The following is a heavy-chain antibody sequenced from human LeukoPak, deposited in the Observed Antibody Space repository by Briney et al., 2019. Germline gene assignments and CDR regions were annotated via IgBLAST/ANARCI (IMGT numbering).Heavy chain of an antibody. J-gene: IGHJ4*02. CDR2: ISSSSSTI. D-gene: IGHD6-13*01. V-gene: IGHV3-48*04. CDR1: GFTFSSYS. Sequence: PGGSLRLSCAASGFTFSSYSMNWVRQAPGKGLEWVSYISSSSSTIYYADSVKGRFTISRDNAKNSLYLQMNSLRAGDTAVYYCARGLAAAGPLTFDDWGQGTLVTVFS. CDR3: ARGLAAAGPLTFDD.